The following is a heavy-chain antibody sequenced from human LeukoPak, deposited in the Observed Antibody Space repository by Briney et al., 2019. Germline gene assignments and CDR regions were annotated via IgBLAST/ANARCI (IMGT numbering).Heavy chain of an antibody. CDR3: ARVVDTHFDY. CDR1: GFTFNNYP. Sequence: PGGSLRLSCAASGFTFNNYPMHWVRQAPGKGLVWVSRIKSDGSTTTYADSVKGRFTISRDNAKNTLYLQMNSLRAEDTAVYYCARVVDTHFDYWGQGTLVTVSS. V-gene: IGHV3-74*01. D-gene: IGHD5-18*01. J-gene: IGHJ4*02. CDR2: IKSDGSTT.